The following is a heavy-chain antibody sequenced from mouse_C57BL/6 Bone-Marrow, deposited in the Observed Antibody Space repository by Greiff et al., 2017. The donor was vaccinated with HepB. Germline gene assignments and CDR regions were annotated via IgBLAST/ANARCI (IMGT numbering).Heavy chain of an antibody. CDR3: ARGYYGSSRFAY. J-gene: IGHJ3*01. Sequence: LVESGAELVKPGASVKLSCKASGYTFTSYWMHWVKQRPGQGLEWIGMIHPNSGSTNYNEKFKSKATLTVDKSSSTAYMQLSSLTSEDSAVYYCARGYYGSSRFAYWGQGTLVTVSA. CDR1: GYTFTSYW. D-gene: IGHD1-1*01. V-gene: IGHV1-64*01. CDR2: IHPNSGST.